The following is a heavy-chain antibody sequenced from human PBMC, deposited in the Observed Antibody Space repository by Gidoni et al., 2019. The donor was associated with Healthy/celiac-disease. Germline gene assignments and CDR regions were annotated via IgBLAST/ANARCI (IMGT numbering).Heavy chain of an antibody. D-gene: IGHD3-9*01. Sequence: EVQLVASGGGLVKPGGSLRLSCAASGFTFSSYTMTWVRQAPGKGLEWVASISSSSSYIYYADSVKGRFTISRDNAKNSLYLQMNSLRAEDMAVYYCARDLRRTYYDILTGEGYFDYWGQGTLVTVSS. CDR2: ISSSSSYI. CDR3: ARDLRRTYYDILTGEGYFDY. V-gene: IGHV3-21*01. J-gene: IGHJ4*02. CDR1: GFTFSSYT.